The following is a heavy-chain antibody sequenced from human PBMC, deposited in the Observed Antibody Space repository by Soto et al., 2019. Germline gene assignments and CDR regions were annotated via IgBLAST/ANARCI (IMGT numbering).Heavy chain of an antibody. Sequence: GESLKISCKGSGYSFTSYWISWVRQMPGKGLEWMGRIDPSDSYTNYSPSFQGHVTISADKSISTAYLQWSSLKASDTAMYYCARPMAGTDWFDPWGQGTLVTVSS. CDR2: IDPSDSYT. CDR1: GYSFTSYW. V-gene: IGHV5-10-1*01. CDR3: ARPMAGTDWFDP. J-gene: IGHJ5*02. D-gene: IGHD6-19*01.